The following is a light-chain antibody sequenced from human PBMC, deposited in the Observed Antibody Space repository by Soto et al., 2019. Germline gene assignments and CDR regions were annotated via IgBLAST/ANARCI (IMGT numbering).Light chain of an antibody. V-gene: IGLV2-8*01. Sequence: QSALTQPPSASGSPGQSVTISCTGTSSDVGGYKYVSWYQQHPGKAPKLMIYEVSKRPSGVPDRFSGSKSANTASLTVSGLQAEDEADYYCSSYAGNNNVVFGGGTKLTVL. J-gene: IGLJ2*01. CDR1: SSDVGGYKY. CDR2: EVS. CDR3: SSYAGNNNVV.